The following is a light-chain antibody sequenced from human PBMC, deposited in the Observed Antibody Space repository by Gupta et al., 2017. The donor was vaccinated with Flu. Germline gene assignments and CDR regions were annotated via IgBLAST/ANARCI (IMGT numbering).Light chain of an antibody. J-gene: IGLJ3*02. CDR3: QSYDNTNQRWV. Sequence: GSIATNYVQWYQQRPGSSPTTVIYEYSQRPSGVPDRFSGSIDSSSNSASLVISGLKTDDEADYYYQSYDNTNQRWVFGRGTRLTVL. CDR2: EYS. CDR1: GSIATNY. V-gene: IGLV6-57*01.